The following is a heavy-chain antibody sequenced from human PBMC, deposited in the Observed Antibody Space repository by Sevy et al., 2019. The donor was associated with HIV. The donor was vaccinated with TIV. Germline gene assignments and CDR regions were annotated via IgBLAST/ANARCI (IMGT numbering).Heavy chain of an antibody. CDR3: ATTKDYYDNSDEPFDY. J-gene: IGHJ4*02. Sequence: ASVNVSCKVSGSTLTRLSMHWVRQAPGKGLEWMASFDPEDGKTVYAQKFQGRVTMTEDTSTDTAYMGLSSLRSEDTAVYYCATTKDYYDNSDEPFDYWGQGTLVTVSS. CDR1: GSTLTRLS. CDR2: FDPEDGKT. D-gene: IGHD3-22*01. V-gene: IGHV1-24*01.